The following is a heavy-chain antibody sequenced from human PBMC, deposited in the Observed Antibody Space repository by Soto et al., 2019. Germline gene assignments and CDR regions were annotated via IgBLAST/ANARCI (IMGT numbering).Heavy chain of an antibody. CDR3: AREDRDRETGLVPAAIDGMDV. CDR2: IIAVFGIA. V-gene: IGHV1-69*08. CDR1: GGTFSRYS. D-gene: IGHD2-2*01. Sequence: QVQLVQSGAEVKKPGSSVKVSCKASGGTFSRYSFTWVRQAPGHGLEWMGRIIAVFGIASYAQKFQGRVTTTADKATSTGYTELSSLRSEDTAVYYCAREDRDRETGLVPAAIDGMDVWGQGTTVTVSS. J-gene: IGHJ6*02.